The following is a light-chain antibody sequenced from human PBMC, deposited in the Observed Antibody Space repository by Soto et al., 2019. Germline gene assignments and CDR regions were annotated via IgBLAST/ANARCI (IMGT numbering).Light chain of an antibody. J-gene: IGKJ1*01. Sequence: EAVLTQSPATLSVSPGEGATLSCRASQNVATNLAWYRQRPGQAPRLLIYGASKRAIGLPARFSGSGSGTEFTLTITSLQSEDFAVYYCQQYNNWPQTFGQGTKVDIK. V-gene: IGKV3-15*01. CDR2: GAS. CDR3: QQYNNWPQT. CDR1: QNVATN.